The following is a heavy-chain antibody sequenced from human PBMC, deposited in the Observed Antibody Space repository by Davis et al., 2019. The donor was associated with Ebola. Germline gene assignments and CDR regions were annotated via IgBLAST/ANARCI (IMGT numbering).Heavy chain of an antibody. D-gene: IGHD6-13*01. CDR2: FSGSGGDT. Sequence: GGSLRLSCAVSGFTVSSYAVSWVRQAPGKGLEWVSSFSGSGGDTYYADSVRGRFTISRDNSKNTLYLQMNSLRAEDTAVYYCARASGYSSSWLDYWGQGTLVTVSS. CDR3: ARASGYSSSWLDY. J-gene: IGHJ4*02. CDR1: GFTVSSYA. V-gene: IGHV3-23*01.